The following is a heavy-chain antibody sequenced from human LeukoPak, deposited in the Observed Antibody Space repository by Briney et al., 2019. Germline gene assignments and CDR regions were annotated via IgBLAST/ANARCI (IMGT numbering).Heavy chain of an antibody. CDR1: GFTVSSNY. J-gene: IGHJ4*02. CDR2: IYSGGST. CDR3: ARAVSGYRHFDY. D-gene: IGHD5-12*01. V-gene: IGHV3-53*01. Sequence: GGSLRLSCAASGFTVSSNYMTWVRQAPGEGLEWVSFIYSGGSTYYADSVKGRFTISRDISKNTLYLHMNSLRAEDTAVYYCARAVSGYRHFDYWGQGTLVTVSS.